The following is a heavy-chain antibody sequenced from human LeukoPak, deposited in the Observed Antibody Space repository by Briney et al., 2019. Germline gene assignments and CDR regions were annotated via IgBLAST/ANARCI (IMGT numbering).Heavy chain of an antibody. CDR2: IYYSGST. CDR1: GGSISSSSYY. V-gene: IGHV4-39*07. J-gene: IGHJ4*02. D-gene: IGHD3-3*01. Sequence: SETLSLTCTVSGGSISSSSYYWGWIRQPPGKGLEWIGSIYYSGSTYYNPSLKSRVTISVDTSKNQFSLKLSSVTAADTAVYYCARGPPLLEWLLLVDYWGQGTLVTVSS. CDR3: ARGPPLLEWLLLVDY.